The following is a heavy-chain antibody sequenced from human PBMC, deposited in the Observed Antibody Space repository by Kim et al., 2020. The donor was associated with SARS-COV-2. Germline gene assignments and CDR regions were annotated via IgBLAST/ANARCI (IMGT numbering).Heavy chain of an antibody. CDR1: GGSVSSGSYY. CDR2: IYYSGST. CDR3: ASSPRPPGVGAFDI. D-gene: IGHD1-26*01. Sequence: SETLSLTCTVSGGSVSSGSYYWSWIRQPPGKGLEWIGYIYYSGSTNYNPSLKSRVTISVDTSKNQFSLKLSSVTAADTAVYYCASSPRPPGVGAFDIWG. J-gene: IGHJ3*02. V-gene: IGHV4-61*01.